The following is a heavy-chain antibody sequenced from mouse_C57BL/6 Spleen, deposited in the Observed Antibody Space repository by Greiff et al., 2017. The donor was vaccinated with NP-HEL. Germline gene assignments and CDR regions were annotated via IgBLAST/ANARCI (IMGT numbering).Heavy chain of an antibody. CDR3: AISTVVAPVED. J-gene: IGHJ2*01. D-gene: IGHD1-1*01. Sequence: VQLQPSGAELVRPGASVTLSCKASGYTFTDYEMHWVKQTPVHGLEWIGAIDPETGGTAYNQKFKGKAILTADKSSSTAYMEHRSLTSEDSAVYYRAISTVVAPVEDWGEGTTLT. CDR2: IDPETGGT. V-gene: IGHV1-15*01. CDR1: GYTFTDYE.